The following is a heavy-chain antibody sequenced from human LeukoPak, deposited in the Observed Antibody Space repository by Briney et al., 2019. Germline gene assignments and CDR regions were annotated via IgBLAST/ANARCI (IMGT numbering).Heavy chain of an antibody. CDR3: ATDSPNYYDSSGYY. CDR2: FDPEDGET. D-gene: IGHD3-22*01. CDR1: GYTLTELS. Sequence: GASVKVSCKVSGYTLTELSMHWVRQAPGKGLEWMGGFDPEDGETIYAQKFQGRVTMTEDTSTDTAYMELSSLRSEDTAVYYCATDSPNYYDSSGYYWGQGTLVTVSS. V-gene: IGHV1-24*01. J-gene: IGHJ4*02.